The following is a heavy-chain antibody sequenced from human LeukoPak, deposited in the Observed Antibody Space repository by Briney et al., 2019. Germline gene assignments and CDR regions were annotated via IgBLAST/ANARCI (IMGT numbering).Heavy chain of an antibody. CDR2: IYYSGST. J-gene: IGHJ5*02. D-gene: IGHD6-19*01. CDR1: GGSISSSSYY. V-gene: IGHV4-39*07. Sequence: PSETLSLTCTVSGGSISSSSYYWGWIRQPPGKGLEWIGSIYYSGSTYYNPSLKSRVTISVDTSKNQFSLKLSSVTAADTAVYYCARDKIRYSSGWGSWGQGTLVTVS. CDR3: ARDKIRYSSGWGS.